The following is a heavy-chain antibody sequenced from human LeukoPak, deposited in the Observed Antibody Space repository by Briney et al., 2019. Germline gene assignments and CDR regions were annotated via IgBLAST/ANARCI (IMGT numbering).Heavy chain of an antibody. CDR1: GYTFTSYD. CDR2: MNPNSGNT. Sequence: ASVKVSCKASGYTFTSYDINWVRQATGQGLEWMGWMNPNSGNTGYAQKFQGRVTMTRNTSISTAYMELRSLRSEDTAVYYCARGRYQLLGGYYYYGMDVWGQGTTVTVSS. V-gene: IGHV1-8*01. J-gene: IGHJ6*02. CDR3: ARGRYQLLGGYYYYGMDV. D-gene: IGHD2-2*01.